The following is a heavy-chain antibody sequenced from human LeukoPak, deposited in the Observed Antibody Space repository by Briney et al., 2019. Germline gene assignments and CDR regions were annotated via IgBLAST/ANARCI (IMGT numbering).Heavy chain of an antibody. CDR2: IRYDGSNK. Sequence: PGGSLRLSCAASGFTFSGSAMHWVRQAPGKGLEWVAFIRYDGSNKYYADSVKGRFTISRDNSKNTLYLQMNSLRAEDTAVYYCARGWEVGATRYFDYWGQGTLVTVSS. J-gene: IGHJ4*02. CDR1: GFTFSGSA. CDR3: ARGWEVGATRYFDY. D-gene: IGHD1-26*01. V-gene: IGHV3-30*02.